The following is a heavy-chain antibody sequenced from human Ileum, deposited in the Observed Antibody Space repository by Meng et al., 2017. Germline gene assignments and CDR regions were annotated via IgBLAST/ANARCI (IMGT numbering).Heavy chain of an antibody. Sequence: GESLKISCAASGFTVSSNYMSWVRQAPGKGLEWVSAIRGSGSGSYYADSVKGRFTISRDNSENILYLQMSSLRAEDTAVYYCAKQIATNVMQAFDIWGRGTMVTVSS. D-gene: IGHD2-8*01. V-gene: IGHV3-23*01. CDR1: GFTVSSNY. CDR2: IRGSGSGS. CDR3: AKQIATNVMQAFDI. J-gene: IGHJ3*02.